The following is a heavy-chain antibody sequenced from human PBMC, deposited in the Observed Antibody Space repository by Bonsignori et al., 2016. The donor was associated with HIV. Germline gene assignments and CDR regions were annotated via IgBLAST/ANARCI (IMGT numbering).Heavy chain of an antibody. J-gene: IGHJ4*02. CDR1: GYTFTSYG. CDR2: ISAYNGNT. Sequence: ASVKVSCKASGYTFTSYGISWVRQAPGQGFEWMGWISAYNGNTNYAQKLQGRVTMTTDTSTSTAYMELRSLRSDDTAVYYCAREVGTIFGVVIIPSYFDYWGQGTLVTVSS. CDR3: AREVGTIFGVVIIPSYFDY. D-gene: IGHD3-3*01. V-gene: IGHV1-18*01.